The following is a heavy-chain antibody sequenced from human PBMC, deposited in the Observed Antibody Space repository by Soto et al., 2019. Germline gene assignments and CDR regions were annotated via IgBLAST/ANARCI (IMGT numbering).Heavy chain of an antibody. V-gene: IGHV1-3*01. CDR1: GYTFTNYA. J-gene: IGHJ2*01. CDR3: ARSGYSSVWYLWDFDL. CDR2: INGGNGNT. Sequence: QVQLVQSGAEVKKPGASVKVSCKASGYTFTNYAIHWVRQAPGQRLEWMGWINGGNGNTKYSQKFQGRVTITRDTSASTAYMDLSSLRSEDTAVFYCARSGYSSVWYLWDFDLWGRGTLVTVSS. D-gene: IGHD6-19*01.